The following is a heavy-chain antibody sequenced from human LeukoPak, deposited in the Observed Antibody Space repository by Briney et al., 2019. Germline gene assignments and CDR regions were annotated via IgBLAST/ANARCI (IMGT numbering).Heavy chain of an antibody. Sequence: GGSLRLSCAASGFTFSSYAMSWVRQAPGKGLERVSAISGSGGSTYYADSVKGRFTISRDNSKNTLYLQMNSLRAEDTAVYYCARLQLPHYYMDVWGKGTTVTISS. J-gene: IGHJ6*03. D-gene: IGHD2-2*01. CDR3: ARLQLPHYYMDV. CDR1: GFTFSSYA. V-gene: IGHV3-23*01. CDR2: ISGSGGST.